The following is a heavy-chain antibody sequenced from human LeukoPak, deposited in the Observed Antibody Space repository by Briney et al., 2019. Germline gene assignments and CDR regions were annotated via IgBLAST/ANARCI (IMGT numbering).Heavy chain of an antibody. CDR1: GYTFTSYG. J-gene: IGHJ4*02. CDR2: ISAYNGNT. D-gene: IGHD5-18*01. V-gene: IGHV1-18*04. Sequence: ASVKVSCKASGYTFTSYGISGVRQAPGQGLECMGWISAYNGNTNYAQKLQGRVTMTTDTSTSTAYMELRSLRSDDTAVYYCATDRNTAMAAFDYWGQGTLVTVSS. CDR3: ATDRNTAMAAFDY.